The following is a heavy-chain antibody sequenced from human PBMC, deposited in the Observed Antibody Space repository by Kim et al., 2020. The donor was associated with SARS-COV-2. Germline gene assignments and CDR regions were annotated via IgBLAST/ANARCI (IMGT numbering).Heavy chain of an antibody. Sequence: SRVTISVDTSKTQFSLKLSSVTAADTAVYYCARGDRNYYDSSGYGGYFDYWGQGTLVTVSS. V-gene: IGHV4-59*09. D-gene: IGHD3-22*01. CDR3: ARGDRNYYDSSGYGGYFDY. J-gene: IGHJ4*02.